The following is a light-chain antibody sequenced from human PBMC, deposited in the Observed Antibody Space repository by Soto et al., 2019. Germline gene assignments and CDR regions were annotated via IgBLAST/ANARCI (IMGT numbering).Light chain of an antibody. V-gene: IGKV3-15*01. J-gene: IGKJ4*01. CDR3: QQYNSWPLP. CDR2: GAS. Sequence: SPATLSVSPGERATLSCRASQSVSGNLAWYQQRPGQTPRLLIHGASTRAAGIPARFRGSGSGTEFTLTISSLQSEDFAVHYCQQYNSWPLPSGGGTKVDLK. CDR1: QSVSGN.